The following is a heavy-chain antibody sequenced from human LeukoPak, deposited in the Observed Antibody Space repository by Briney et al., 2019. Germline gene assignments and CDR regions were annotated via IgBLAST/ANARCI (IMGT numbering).Heavy chain of an antibody. CDR2: ISSGGSTV. V-gene: IGHV3-48*03. CDR1: GFTFSSYE. J-gene: IGHJ3*02. D-gene: IGHD1-26*01. Sequence: GGSLRLSCAASGFTFSSYEMNWVRQAPGKGLEWVSYISSGGSTVHYADSVKGRFTISRDNAKNSLYLQMNSLRAEDTAAYYCARVIIVGATGIWGQGTMVTVSS. CDR3: ARVIIVGATGI.